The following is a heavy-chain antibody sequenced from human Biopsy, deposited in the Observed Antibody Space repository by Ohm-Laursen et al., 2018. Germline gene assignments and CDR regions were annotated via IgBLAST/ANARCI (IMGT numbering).Heavy chain of an antibody. CDR2: IYYSGST. CDR1: GFTLSSYSMN. Sequence: LRLSCAASGFTLSSYSMNWVRQPPGKGLEWIGSIYYSGSTYYNPSLKSRVTISADRSKNQFSLKLTSVTAADTAMYYCARQEFATSPLDYWGQGSLVTVSS. J-gene: IGHJ4*02. V-gene: IGHV4-39*01. CDR3: ARQEFATSPLDY. D-gene: IGHD3-10*01.